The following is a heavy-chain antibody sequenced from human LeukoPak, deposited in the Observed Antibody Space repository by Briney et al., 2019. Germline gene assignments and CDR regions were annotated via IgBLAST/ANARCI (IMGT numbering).Heavy chain of an antibody. D-gene: IGHD3-22*01. CDR2: IKQDGSEK. CDR3: AREYYDSSGYYSKGYPQLDY. CDR1: GFTFSSYW. J-gene: IGHJ4*02. V-gene: IGHV3-7*01. Sequence: PGGSLRLYCAASGFTFSSYWMSWVRQAPGKGLEWVANIKQDGSEKYYVDSVKGRFTISRDNAKNSLYLQMNSLRAEDTAVYYCAREYYDSSGYYSKGYPQLDYWGQGTLVTVSS.